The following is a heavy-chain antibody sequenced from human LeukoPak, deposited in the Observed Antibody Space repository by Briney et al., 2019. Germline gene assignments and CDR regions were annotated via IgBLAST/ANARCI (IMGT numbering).Heavy chain of an antibody. Sequence: SETLSLTCTVSGGSISSSSYYWGWIRQPPGKGLEWIGSIYYSGSTYYNPSLKSRVTISVDTSKNQFSLKLSSVTAADTAVYYCARASNDYSDYWGQGTLVTVSS. V-gene: IGHV4-39*01. CDR3: ARASNDYSDY. D-gene: IGHD4/OR15-4a*01. CDR1: GGSISSSSYY. CDR2: IYYSGST. J-gene: IGHJ4*02.